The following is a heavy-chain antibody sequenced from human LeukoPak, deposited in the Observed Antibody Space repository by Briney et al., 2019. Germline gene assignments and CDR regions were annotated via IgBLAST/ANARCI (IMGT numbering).Heavy chain of an antibody. D-gene: IGHD2-8*01. Sequence: PGGSLRLSCAASGFTFSSYAMSWVRQAPGKGLEWVANIKQDGSEKYYVDSVKGRFTISRDNAKNSLYLQMNSLRAEDTAVYYCAREPQKADPMEWGQGTLVTVSS. CDR1: GFTFSSYA. CDR3: AREPQKADPME. J-gene: IGHJ4*02. V-gene: IGHV3-7*01. CDR2: IKQDGSEK.